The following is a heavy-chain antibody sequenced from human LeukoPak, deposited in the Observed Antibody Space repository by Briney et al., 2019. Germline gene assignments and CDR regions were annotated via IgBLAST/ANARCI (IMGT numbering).Heavy chain of an antibody. Sequence: GGSLRLSCEASGFLFSTYAMSWVRQAPGKGLVWVSAIGGSVGGAYYADSVKGRFTISRDNSKNTLCLQMDSLRAEDTAIYYCAKKGCTSISCYNNFWGQGTLVTVSS. CDR2: IGGSVGGA. J-gene: IGHJ4*02. V-gene: IGHV3-23*01. D-gene: IGHD2-2*02. CDR1: GFLFSTYA. CDR3: AKKGCTSISCYNNF.